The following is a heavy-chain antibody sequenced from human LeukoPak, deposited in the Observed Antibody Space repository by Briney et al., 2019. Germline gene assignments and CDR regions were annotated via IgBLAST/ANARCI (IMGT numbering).Heavy chain of an antibody. Sequence: GASVKVSCKASGGTFSSYAISWVRQAPGQGLEWMGGIIPIFGTANYAQKFQGRVTITTDESTSTAYMELSSLRSEDTAVYYCASNVVPAAPPEDAFDVWGQGTMVTASS. CDR1: GGTFSSYA. V-gene: IGHV1-69*05. J-gene: IGHJ3*01. CDR2: IIPIFGTA. D-gene: IGHD2-2*01. CDR3: ASNVVPAAPPEDAFDV.